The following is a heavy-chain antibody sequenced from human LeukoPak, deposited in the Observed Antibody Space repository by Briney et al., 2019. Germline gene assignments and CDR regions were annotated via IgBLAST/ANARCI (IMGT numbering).Heavy chain of an antibody. CDR1: GFTFSSFT. V-gene: IGHV3-21*01. CDR3: ARDSPALATSFDY. J-gene: IGHJ4*02. CDR2: ISPTSSYI. Sequence: GGSLRLSCAASGFTFSSFTMVWVRQAPGKGLEWVSSISPTSSYIYYADSLKGRFTISRDNAKNSLYLQMNSLRAEDTAVYYCARDSPALATSFDYWGQGTLVTVSS. D-gene: IGHD5-12*01.